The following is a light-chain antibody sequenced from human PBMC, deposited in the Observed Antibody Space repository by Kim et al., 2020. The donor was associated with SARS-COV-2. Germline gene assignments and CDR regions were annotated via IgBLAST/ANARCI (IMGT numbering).Light chain of an antibody. CDR2: VVS. J-gene: IGLJ2*01. Sequence: HRSTASSAGARRDIGVYNSISWYQQRPGETPTLMIYVVSQRPSRVSHPFSGSKSGNPASLTISGLQAENEADCFCSSYTSGSNVVFGGGTQLTVL. V-gene: IGLV2-14*04. CDR1: RRDIGVYNS. CDR3: SSYTSGSNVV.